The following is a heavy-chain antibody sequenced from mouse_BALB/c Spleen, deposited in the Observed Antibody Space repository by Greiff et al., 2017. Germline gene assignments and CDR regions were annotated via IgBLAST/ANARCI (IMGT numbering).Heavy chain of an antibody. CDR1: GYAFSSYW. CDR3: ATISPAGNWLDY. J-gene: IGHJ3*01. V-gene: IGHV1-80*01. Sequence: QVQLQQSGAELVRPGSSVKISCKASGYAFSSYWMNWVKQRPGQGLEWIGQIYPGDGDTNYNGKFKSKATLTADKSSSTAYMQLSSLTSEDYAVYYYATISPAGNWLDYWGQGTLVTVSA. CDR2: IYPGDGDT.